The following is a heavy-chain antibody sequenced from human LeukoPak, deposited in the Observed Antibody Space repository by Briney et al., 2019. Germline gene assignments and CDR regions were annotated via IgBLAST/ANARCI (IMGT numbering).Heavy chain of an antibody. V-gene: IGHV3-49*04. J-gene: IGHJ4*02. Sequence: GRSLRLSCTASGSTFGDYAMGWVRQAPGKGLEWVGFIRSKAYGGTTEYAASVKDRFTISRDDSKSIAYLQMNSLKTEDTAVYYCTRDPPYCSSTSCYGLDYWGQGTLVTVSS. CDR1: GSTFGDYA. D-gene: IGHD2-2*01. CDR2: IRSKAYGGTT. CDR3: TRDPPYCSSTSCYGLDY.